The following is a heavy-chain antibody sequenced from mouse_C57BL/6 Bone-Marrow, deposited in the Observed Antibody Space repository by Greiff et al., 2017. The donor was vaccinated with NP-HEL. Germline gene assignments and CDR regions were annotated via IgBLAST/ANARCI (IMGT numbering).Heavy chain of an antibody. CDR1: GFTFSSYT. Sequence: ESGGGLVKPGGSLKLSCAASGFTFSSYTMSWVRQTPEKRLEWVATISGGGGNTYYPDSVKGRFTISRDNAKNTLYLQMSSLRSEDTALYYCARHEGLRAWFAYWGQGTLVTVSA. J-gene: IGHJ3*01. CDR2: ISGGGGNT. D-gene: IGHD2-4*01. V-gene: IGHV5-9*01. CDR3: ARHEGLRAWFAY.